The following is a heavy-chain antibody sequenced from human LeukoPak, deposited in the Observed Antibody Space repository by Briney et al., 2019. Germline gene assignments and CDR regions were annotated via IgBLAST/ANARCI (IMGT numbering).Heavy chain of an antibody. Sequence: ASAKVSCKASGYTFTDYFFHWVRQAPGQGLEWMGWINPNSGGTKYAQKFQGRVTVTRDTSINTAYMELRSLRSDDTAVYYCTRRDTTMVSFDYWGQGTLATVSS. CDR3: TRRDTTMVSFDY. V-gene: IGHV1-2*02. D-gene: IGHD5-18*01. CDR1: GYTFTDYF. J-gene: IGHJ4*02. CDR2: INPNSGGT.